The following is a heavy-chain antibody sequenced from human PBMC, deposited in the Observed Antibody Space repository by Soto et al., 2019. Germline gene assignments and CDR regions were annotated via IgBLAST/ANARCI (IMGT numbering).Heavy chain of an antibody. CDR3: ARDLLCSSTSCYSGWFDP. Sequence: ASVKVSCKASGYTFTDYYMQWVRQAPGQGLEYMGWISPKSGGEAHAQKFRGRVTMTTDTSTSTAYMELRSLRSDDTAVYYCARDLLCSSTSCYSGWFDPWGQGTLVTVSS. V-gene: IGHV1-2*02. CDR2: ISPKSGGE. J-gene: IGHJ5*02. CDR1: GYTFTDYY. D-gene: IGHD2-2*01.